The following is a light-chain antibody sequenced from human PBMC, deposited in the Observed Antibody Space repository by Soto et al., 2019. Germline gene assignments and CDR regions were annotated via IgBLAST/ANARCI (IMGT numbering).Light chain of an antibody. CDR3: SSYSSVTTLWV. CDR2: EVS. CDR1: SSDIGGYNY. Sequence: QSALTQPPSASGSPGQSVTISCTGTSSDIGGYNYVSWYQQHPGKAPKLMIYEVSNRPSGVSNRFSGSKSGNTASLTVSGLQAEDEADYYCSSYSSVTTLWVFGGGTKLTVL. J-gene: IGLJ3*02. V-gene: IGLV2-14*01.